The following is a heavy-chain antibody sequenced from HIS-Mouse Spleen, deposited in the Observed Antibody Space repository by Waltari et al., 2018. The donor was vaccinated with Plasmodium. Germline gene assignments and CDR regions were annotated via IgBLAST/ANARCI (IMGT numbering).Heavy chain of an antibody. CDR2: LSTHSGGR. CDR3: ARDNFAAGNFDY. Sequence: QVQLVQSGAEVKKPGASVKVSCKASGYTFTGYFMHWVRQAPGQWLGWRGWLSTHSGGRNNAQTFQSRVSMTGDTSVDTAYMELSRLGSDDTAVYYCARDNFAAGNFDYWGQGTLVTVSS. J-gene: IGHJ4*02. D-gene: IGHD6-13*01. V-gene: IGHV1-2*02. CDR1: GYTFTGYF.